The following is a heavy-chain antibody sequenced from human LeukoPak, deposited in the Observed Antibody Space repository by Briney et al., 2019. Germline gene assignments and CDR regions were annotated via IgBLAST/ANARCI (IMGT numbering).Heavy chain of an antibody. Sequence: SETLSLTCTVSGGSISGSSYYWGWIRQPPGKGLEWIGSIYYSGSTYYNPSLKSRVTISVDTSKNQFSLKLSSVTAADTAVYYCARRDIVATISYFDYWGQGTLVTVSS. J-gene: IGHJ4*02. CDR3: ARRDIVATISYFDY. CDR2: IYYSGST. CDR1: GGSISGSSYY. V-gene: IGHV4-39*01. D-gene: IGHD5-12*01.